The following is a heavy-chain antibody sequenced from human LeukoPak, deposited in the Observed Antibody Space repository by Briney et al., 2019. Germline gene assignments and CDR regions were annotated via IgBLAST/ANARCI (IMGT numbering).Heavy chain of an antibody. CDR3: ARDQIRGYYDFWSGSSVAFDY. J-gene: IGHJ4*02. CDR1: GFTFSSYW. D-gene: IGHD3-3*01. Sequence: GGSLRLSCAASGFTFSSYWMHWVRQAPGKGLVWVSRINTDGSSTSYAGSVKGRFTISRDNAKNTLYLQMNSLRAEDTAVYYCARDQIRGYYDFWSGSSVAFDYWGQGTLVTVSS. CDR2: INTDGSST. V-gene: IGHV3-74*01.